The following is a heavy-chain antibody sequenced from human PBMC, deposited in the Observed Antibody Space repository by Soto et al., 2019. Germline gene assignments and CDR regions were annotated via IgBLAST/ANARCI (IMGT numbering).Heavy chain of an antibody. CDR3: ATDRFSRYCSGGSCYGGMDV. V-gene: IGHV1-24*01. D-gene: IGHD2-15*01. Sequence: GASVKVSCKVSGYTLTELSMHWVRQAPGKGLEWMGGFDPEDGETIYAQKFQGRVTMTEDTSTDTAYVELSSLRSEDTAVYYCATDRFSRYCSGGSCYGGMDVWGQGTTVTVSS. J-gene: IGHJ6*02. CDR2: FDPEDGET. CDR1: GYTLTELS.